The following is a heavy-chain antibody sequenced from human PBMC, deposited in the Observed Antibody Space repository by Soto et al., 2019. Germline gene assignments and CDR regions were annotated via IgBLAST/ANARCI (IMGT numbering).Heavy chain of an antibody. CDR2: ISYDGSNK. Sequence: QVQLVESGGGVVQPGRSLRLSCAASGFTFSSYGMHWVRQAPGKGLEWVAVISYDGSNKYYADSVKGRFTISRDNSKNTLYLQMNSLRAEDTAVYYCAKDFRRYGDYMLGRYFDYWGQGTLVTVSS. CDR3: AKDFRRYGDYMLGRYFDY. J-gene: IGHJ4*02. CDR1: GFTFSSYG. V-gene: IGHV3-30*18. D-gene: IGHD4-17*01.